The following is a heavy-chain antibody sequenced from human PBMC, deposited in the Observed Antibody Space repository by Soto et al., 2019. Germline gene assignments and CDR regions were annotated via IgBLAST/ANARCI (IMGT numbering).Heavy chain of an antibody. CDR3: ARVRRSSVTAYDY. CDR2: IYYSGSN. Sequence: PSETLSLTWTVSGDSISNKIYYWSWIRQPPGKGLEWIGYIYYSGSNNYNPSLKSRVTISVDTSKNQFSLKLSSVTAADTAVYYCARVRRSSVTAYDYWGQGTLVTVSS. J-gene: IGHJ4*02. CDR1: GDSISNKIYY. V-gene: IGHV4-61*01. D-gene: IGHD2-21*02.